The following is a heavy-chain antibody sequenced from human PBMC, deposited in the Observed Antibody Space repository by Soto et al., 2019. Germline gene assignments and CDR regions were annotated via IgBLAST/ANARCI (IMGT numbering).Heavy chain of an antibody. V-gene: IGHV3-30*18. CDR2: ISYDGSNK. CDR1: GFTFSSYG. J-gene: IGHJ4*02. Sequence: PGGSLRLSCAASGFTFSSYGMHWVRQAPGKGLEWVAVISYDGSNKYYADSVKGRFTISRDNSKNTLYLQMNSLRAEDTAVYYCAKDFHDIFTGLQYYLEYWGQGALVTVSS. CDR3: AKDFHDIFTGLQYYLEY. D-gene: IGHD3-9*01.